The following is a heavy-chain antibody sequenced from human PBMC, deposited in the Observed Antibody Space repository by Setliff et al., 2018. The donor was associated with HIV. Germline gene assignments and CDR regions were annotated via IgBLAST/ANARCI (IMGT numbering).Heavy chain of an antibody. J-gene: IGHJ4*02. V-gene: IGHV4-34*01. CDR2: IYYSGST. D-gene: IGHD4-17*01. CDR1: GGPLSGHY. Sequence: PSETLSLTCAVYGGPLSGHYWSWIRQPPGKGLEWIGSIYYSGSTYYNPSPQSRLTISADTSKNQFSLKLRSVTAADTAVYYCARHYGPIGYFDYWGQGALVTVSS. CDR3: ARHYGPIGYFDY.